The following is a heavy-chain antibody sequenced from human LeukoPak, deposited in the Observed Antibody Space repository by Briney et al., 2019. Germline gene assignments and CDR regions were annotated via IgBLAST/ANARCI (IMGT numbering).Heavy chain of an antibody. CDR3: ARAYSNSWYYWYFHL. J-gene: IGHJ2*01. V-gene: IGHV4-59*01. CDR2: IYNSGST. Sequence: SETLSLTCTVSGGSIRSYYWSWIRQPPGKGLEWIGYIYNSGSTNYNPSLKSRVIISVDTSKNQFSLKLSSVTAADTAVYYCARAYSNSWYYWYFHLWGGSTLVSVSS. D-gene: IGHD6-13*01. CDR1: GGSIRSYY.